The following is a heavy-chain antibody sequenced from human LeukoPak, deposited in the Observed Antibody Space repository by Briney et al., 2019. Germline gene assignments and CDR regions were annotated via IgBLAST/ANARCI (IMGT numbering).Heavy chain of an antibody. V-gene: IGHV4-59*01. D-gene: IGHD3-16*01. J-gene: IGHJ3*02. CDR3: ARDSFWGAFDI. CDR2: IYYSGST. Sequence: PSETLSLTCTVSGGSISSYHWSWIRQPPGKGLEWIGYIYYSGSTNYNPSLKSRVTISVDPSTNQFSLKLSSVTAADTAVYYCARDSFWGAFDIWGQGTMVTVSS. CDR1: GGSISSYH.